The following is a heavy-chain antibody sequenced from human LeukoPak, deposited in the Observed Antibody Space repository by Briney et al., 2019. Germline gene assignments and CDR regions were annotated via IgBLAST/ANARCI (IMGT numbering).Heavy chain of an antibody. D-gene: IGHD6-19*01. Sequence: GGSLRLSCAASGFTFSDYYMNWVRQAPGKGLEWVSVIYSGGSTFSVDSVKGRFTISRDNSKNTLYLQMNSLRAEDTALYYCARGAGAYNYYAMDVWGQGTTVTVSS. J-gene: IGHJ6*02. CDR2: IYSGGST. CDR1: GFTFSDYY. V-gene: IGHV3-66*01. CDR3: ARGAGAYNYYAMDV.